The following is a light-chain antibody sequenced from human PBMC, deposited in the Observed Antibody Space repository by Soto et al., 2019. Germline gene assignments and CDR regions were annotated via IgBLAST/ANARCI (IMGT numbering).Light chain of an antibody. Sequence: QSVLTQPRSVSGSPGQSVTISCAGTSSDVGAYNWVSWYQQHPGKVPKLIIYDVTRRPSGVPDRFSGSKSGNTASLTIYGLQSDDEADYYCCSYAGSYTLVFGGGTKLTVL. CDR3: CSYAGSYTLV. J-gene: IGLJ3*02. V-gene: IGLV2-11*01. CDR2: DVT. CDR1: SSDVGAYNW.